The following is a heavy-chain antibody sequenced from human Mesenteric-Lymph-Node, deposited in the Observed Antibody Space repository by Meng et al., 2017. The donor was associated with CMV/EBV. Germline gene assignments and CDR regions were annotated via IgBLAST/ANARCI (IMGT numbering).Heavy chain of an antibody. V-gene: IGHV3-21*01. CDR3: ARGTCEWPGQGGACGYYYGMDV. CDR2: ISSSSSYM. J-gene: IGHJ6*02. D-gene: IGHD3-16*01. Sequence: GESLKISCAASGFIFSNYEMNWVRQAPGKGLEWVSSISSSSSYMYYADSVKGRFTISRDNARNSLYLQMNSLRAEDTAVYYCARGTCEWPGQGGACGYYYGMDVWGQGTTVTVSS. CDR1: GFIFSNYE.